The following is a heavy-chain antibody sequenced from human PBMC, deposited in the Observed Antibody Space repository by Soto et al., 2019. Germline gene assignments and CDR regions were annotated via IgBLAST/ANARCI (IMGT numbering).Heavy chain of an antibody. CDR3: TSDLNRDCGP. CDR1: GFTFSDYW. J-gene: IGHJ5*02. D-gene: IGHD2-21*01. CDR2: MNPDGSEK. V-gene: IGHV3-7*04. Sequence: EVHLVESGGALVQPGGSLRITCAASGFTFSDYWMTWVRQTPGKGLEGVANMNPDGSEKYYLDSVKGRFTISRDNAKNSLNLPMNNLRGEDTAVYYCTSDLNRDCGPWGQGTQVIVSS.